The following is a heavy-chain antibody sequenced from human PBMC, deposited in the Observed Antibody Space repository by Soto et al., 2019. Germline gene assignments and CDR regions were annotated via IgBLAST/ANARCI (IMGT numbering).Heavy chain of an antibody. V-gene: IGHV4-39*01. CDR1: GGSISSSSYY. CDR2: IYYSGST. CDR3: TYCSGGSCYYYYYGMDV. Sequence: SETLSLTCTVSGGSISSSSYYWGWIRQPPGKGLEWIGSIYYSGSTYYNPSLKSRVTISVDTSKNQFSLKLSSVTAADTAVYYCTYCSGGSCYYYYYGMDVWGQGTTVTVSS. D-gene: IGHD2-15*01. J-gene: IGHJ6*02.